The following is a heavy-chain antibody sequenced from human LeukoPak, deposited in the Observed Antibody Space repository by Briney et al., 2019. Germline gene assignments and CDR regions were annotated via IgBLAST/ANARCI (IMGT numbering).Heavy chain of an antibody. CDR3: AKDLTRNTADY. V-gene: IGHV3-74*01. D-gene: IGHD1/OR15-1a*01. J-gene: IGHJ4*02. CDR2: IKTDGRTT. Sequence: GGSLRLSCAASGFTFSTSWMNWFRQPPGKGLVWVSSIKTDGRTTGYADSVRGRFTISRDNAKNTLYLQMNGLRAEDTAVYYCAKDLTRNTADYWGQGTLVTVSS. CDR1: GFTFSTSW.